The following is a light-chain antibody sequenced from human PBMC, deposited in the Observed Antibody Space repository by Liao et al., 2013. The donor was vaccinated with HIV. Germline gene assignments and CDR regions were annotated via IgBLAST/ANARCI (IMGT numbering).Light chain of an antibody. CDR1: NIGSKS. CDR3: QVWDSSSDHPYYV. CDR2: YNS. V-gene: IGLV3-21*01. J-gene: IGLJ1*01. Sequence: SYELTQPPSVSVAPGKTARIPCGGNNIGSKSVHWYQQKPGQAPVLLIYYNSDRPSGIPERFSGSNSGNTATLTISRVEAGDEADYYCQVWDSSSDHPYYVFGTGTKVTVL.